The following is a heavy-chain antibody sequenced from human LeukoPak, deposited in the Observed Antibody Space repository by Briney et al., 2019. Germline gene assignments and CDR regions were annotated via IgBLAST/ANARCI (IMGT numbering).Heavy chain of an antibody. CDR1: GFTFSSYA. V-gene: IGHV3-30-3*01. CDR2: ISYDGSNK. J-gene: IGHJ3*02. Sequence: GSLRLSCAASGFTFSSYAMHWVRQAPGKGLEWVAVISYDGSNKYYADSVKGRFTISRDNSKNTLYLQMNSLRAEDTAVYYCARARRYCSSTSCLIGGAFDIWGQGTMVTVSS. D-gene: IGHD2-2*01. CDR3: ARARRYCSSTSCLIGGAFDI.